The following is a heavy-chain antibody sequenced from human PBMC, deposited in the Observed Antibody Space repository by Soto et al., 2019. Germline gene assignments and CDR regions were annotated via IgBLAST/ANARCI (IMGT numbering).Heavy chain of an antibody. V-gene: IGHV3-23*01. D-gene: IGHD2-2*01. CDR2: ISGSGGSA. Sequence: GESLKISCAASGFTFSNYAMTWVRQGPRKGMEWVSAISGSGGSAYYADSVKGRFTISRDNSKNTLYLQMNSLRADDSGVYYCAKDPYSGVLVPVAIGFDPWGPVPLVTVSS. CDR1: GFTFSNYA. CDR3: AKDPYSGVLVPVAIGFDP. J-gene: IGHJ5*02.